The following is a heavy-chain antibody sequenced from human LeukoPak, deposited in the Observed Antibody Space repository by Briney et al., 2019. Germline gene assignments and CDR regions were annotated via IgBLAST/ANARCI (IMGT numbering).Heavy chain of an antibody. CDR1: GYSISSGYY. V-gene: IGHV4-38-2*02. D-gene: IGHD3-16*01. Sequence: PSETLSLTCTVSGYSISSGYYWGWIRQPPGKGLEGIGSIYHSGSTYYNPSLKRRVTISVDTSNNQFSLKLSSVTDADTAVYYCARDTVGGINWFDPWGKGTLVTVSS. CDR2: IYHSGST. CDR3: ARDTVGGINWFDP. J-gene: IGHJ5*02.